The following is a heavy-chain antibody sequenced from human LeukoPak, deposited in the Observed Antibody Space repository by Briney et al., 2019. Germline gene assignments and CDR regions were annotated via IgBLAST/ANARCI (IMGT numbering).Heavy chain of an antibody. CDR3: AREALSEPDY. D-gene: IGHD1-14*01. J-gene: IGHJ4*02. Sequence: QSGGSLRLSCAASGFPFSSYSMTWVRQAPGKGLEWVANIKQDGSEKYYVDSVKGRFTISRDNAKNSLYLQMNSLRAEDTAVYYCAREALSEPDYWGQGTLVTVSS. V-gene: IGHV3-7*03. CDR2: IKQDGSEK. CDR1: GFPFSSYS.